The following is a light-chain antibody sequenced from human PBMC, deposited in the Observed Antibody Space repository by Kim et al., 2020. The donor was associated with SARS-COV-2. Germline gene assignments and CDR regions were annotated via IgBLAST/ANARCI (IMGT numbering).Light chain of an antibody. J-gene: IGKJ1*01. V-gene: IGKV1-39*01. Sequence: SASVGDRVIITCRASQSIGNCLNWYQHKPGKAPKLLIYGASSLQSGVPSGFSGSGSGTEFTLTISSLQPEDIATYYCQQCASTPTFGQGTKVDIK. CDR1: QSIGNC. CDR3: QQCASTPT. CDR2: GAS.